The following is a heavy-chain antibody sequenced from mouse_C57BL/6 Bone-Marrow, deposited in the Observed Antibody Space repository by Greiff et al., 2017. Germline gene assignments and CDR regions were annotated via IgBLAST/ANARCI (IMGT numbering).Heavy chain of an antibody. Sequence: VKLMESGPELVKPGASVKLSCKASGYTFTSYDINWVKQRPGQGLEWIGWIYPRDGSTKYNEKFKGKATLTVDTSSSTAYMALHSLTSEDSAVYFCASLEFAGGGGDWYFDVWGTGTTVTVSS. CDR1: GYTFTSYD. CDR2: IYPRDGST. V-gene: IGHV1-85*01. CDR3: ASLEFAGGGGDWYFDV. D-gene: IGHD1-1*02. J-gene: IGHJ1*03.